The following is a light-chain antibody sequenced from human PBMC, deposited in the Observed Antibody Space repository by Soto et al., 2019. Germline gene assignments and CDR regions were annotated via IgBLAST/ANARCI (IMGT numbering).Light chain of an antibody. Sequence: EIVLTQSPGTLSLSPEERATLSCRASQSVSNNYLAWYQQKPGQAPRLLIYGASNRATGIPDRFSGSGSGTDFTLTISRLEPEDFAVYYCHQYGSSPQTFGQGTKVDI. CDR2: GAS. J-gene: IGKJ1*01. CDR1: QSVSNNY. V-gene: IGKV3-20*01. CDR3: HQYGSSPQT.